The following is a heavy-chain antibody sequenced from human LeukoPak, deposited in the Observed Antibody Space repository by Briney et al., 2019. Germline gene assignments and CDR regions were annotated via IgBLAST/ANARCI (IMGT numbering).Heavy chain of an antibody. CDR3: TRDQTPYY. CDR2: IASETYGGTA. Sequence: GGSLRLSCAASGFTFSSYAMSWVRQAPGKGLEWVGFIASETYGGTAEYAASVKGRFIISRDDSKSIAYLQMNSLKTEDTAVYYCTRDQTPYYWGQGTLVTVSS. V-gene: IGHV3-49*04. CDR1: GFTFSSYA. J-gene: IGHJ4*02.